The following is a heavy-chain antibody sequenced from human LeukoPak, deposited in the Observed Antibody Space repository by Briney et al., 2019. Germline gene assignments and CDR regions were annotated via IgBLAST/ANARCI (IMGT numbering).Heavy chain of an antibody. CDR2: SGST. V-gene: IGHV4-34*01. D-gene: IGHD3-10*01. Sequence: SGSTNYNPSLKSRVTISVDTSKNQFSLKLSSVTAADTAVYYCARGLYYYGSGSQKSYFDYWGREPWSPSPQ. CDR3: ARGLYYYGSGSQKSYFDY. J-gene: IGHJ4*02.